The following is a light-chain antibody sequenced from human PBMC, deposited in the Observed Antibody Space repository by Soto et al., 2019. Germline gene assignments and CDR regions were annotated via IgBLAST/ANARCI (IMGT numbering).Light chain of an antibody. CDR2: WAS. Sequence: DVVMTQSPDSLAVSLGERATINCKSSQSVLNSSNNKNYLAWYQQKPGQPPKLLIYWASTRESGVPDPFSGSGSGTDFTLTISSLQAEDVAVYYCQQYDDTPRTFGQGTKVEIK. CDR3: QQYDDTPRT. CDR1: QSVLNSSNNKNY. J-gene: IGKJ1*01. V-gene: IGKV4-1*01.